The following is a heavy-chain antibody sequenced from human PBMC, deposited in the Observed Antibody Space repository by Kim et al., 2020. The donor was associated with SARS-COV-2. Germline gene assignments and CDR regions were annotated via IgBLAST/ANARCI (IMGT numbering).Heavy chain of an antibody. D-gene: IGHD3-10*01. CDR3: ARELRNMVRGVNGDWFDP. Sequence: SETLSLTCTVSGGSISSGGYYWSWIRQHPGKGLEWIGYIYYSGSTYYNPSLKSRVTISVDTSKNQFSLKLSSVTAADTAVYYCARELRNMVRGVNGDWFDPWGQGTLVTVSS. V-gene: IGHV4-31*03. J-gene: IGHJ5*02. CDR2: IYYSGST. CDR1: GGSISSGGYY.